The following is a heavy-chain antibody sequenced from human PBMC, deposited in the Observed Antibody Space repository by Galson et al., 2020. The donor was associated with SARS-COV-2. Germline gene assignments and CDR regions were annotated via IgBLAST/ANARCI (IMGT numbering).Heavy chain of an antibody. J-gene: IGHJ4*02. D-gene: IGHD3-10*02. CDR2: IWYDGSNK. CDR1: GFTFSSYG. CDR3: ASCSSTIFGLDY. V-gene: IGHV3-33*01. Sequence: GGSLRLSCAASGFTFSSYGMHWVRQAPGKGLEWVAVIWYDGSNKYYADSVKGRFTISRDNSKNTLYLQMNSLRAEDTAVYYCASCSSTIFGLDYWGQGTLVTVSS.